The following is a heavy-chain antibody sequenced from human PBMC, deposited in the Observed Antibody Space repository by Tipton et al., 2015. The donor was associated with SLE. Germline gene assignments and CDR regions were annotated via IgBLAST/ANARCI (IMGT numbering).Heavy chain of an antibody. CDR3: ARDYYGSGSYNDY. D-gene: IGHD3-10*01. V-gene: IGHV3-21*01. CDR1: GFTFSSYS. Sequence: SLRLSCAASGFTFSSYSMNWVRQAPGKGLEWVSSISSSSSYIYCADSMKGRFTISRDNAKNSLYLQMNSPRAEDTAVYYCARDYYGSGSYNDYWGQGTLVTVSS. J-gene: IGHJ4*02. CDR2: ISSSSSYI.